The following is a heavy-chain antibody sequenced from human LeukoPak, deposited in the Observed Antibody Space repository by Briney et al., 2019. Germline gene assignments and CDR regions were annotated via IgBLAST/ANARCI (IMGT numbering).Heavy chain of an antibody. CDR1: GFTFSNAW. D-gene: IGHD3-16*01. V-gene: IGHV3-15*01. CDR3: TTAPYETWGSAAYDY. Sequence: GGSLRLSCAASGFTFSNAWMSWVRQAPGKGLEWVGRIKSKTDGGTTDYAAPVKGRFTISRDDSKNTLYLQMNSLKTEDTAVYYCTTAPYETWGSAAYDYWGQGTLVTVSS. CDR2: IKSKTDGGTT. J-gene: IGHJ4*02.